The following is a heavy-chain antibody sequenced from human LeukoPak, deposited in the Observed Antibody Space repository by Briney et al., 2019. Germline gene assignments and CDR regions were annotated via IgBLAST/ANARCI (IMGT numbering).Heavy chain of an antibody. J-gene: IGHJ4*02. V-gene: IGHV4-39*07. Sequence: PSETLSLTCTVSGGSISSSTYYWGWIRQPPGKGLEWIGSINYSGSTFYNPSLKSRVTISVDTSKNQFSLKLSSVTAADTAVYYCAGYSYGYPFDYWGQGTLVTVSS. CDR1: GGSISSSTYY. D-gene: IGHD5-18*01. CDR3: AGYSYGYPFDY. CDR2: INYSGST.